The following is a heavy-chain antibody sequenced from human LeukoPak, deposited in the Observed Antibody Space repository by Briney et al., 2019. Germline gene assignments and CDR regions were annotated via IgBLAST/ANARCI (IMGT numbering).Heavy chain of an antibody. CDR1: GFTFSSYS. V-gene: IGHV3-48*01. J-gene: IGHJ3*02. CDR3: ARMDAFDI. CDR2: ISSSSSSI. Sequence: GGSLRLSCAASGFTFSSYSMNWVRQAPGKGLEWVSYISSSSSSIYYADSVKGRFTISRDNAKNSLYLQMNSLGAEDTAVYYCARMDAFDIWGQGTMVTVSS.